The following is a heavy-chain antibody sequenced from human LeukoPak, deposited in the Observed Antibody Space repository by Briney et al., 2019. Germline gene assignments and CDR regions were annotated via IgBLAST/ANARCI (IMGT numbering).Heavy chain of an antibody. CDR3: ARDLTTLFYNWFDP. CDR2: IKQDGSEK. J-gene: IGHJ5*02. V-gene: IGHV3-7*03. Sequence: PGGSLRLSCAASGFTFSSYAMSWVRQAPGKGLEWVAHIKQDGSEKYYVDSVKGRFTISRDNAKNSLYLQMNSLRAEDTAVYYCARDLTTLFYNWFDPWGQGTLVTVSS. D-gene: IGHD4-17*01. CDR1: GFTFSSYA.